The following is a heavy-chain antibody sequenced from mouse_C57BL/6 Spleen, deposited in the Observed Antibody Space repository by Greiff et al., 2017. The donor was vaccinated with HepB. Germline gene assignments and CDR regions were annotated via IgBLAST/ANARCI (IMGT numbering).Heavy chain of an antibody. J-gene: IGHJ4*01. D-gene: IGHD1-1*01. CDR2: IRSKSNNYAT. CDR3: VRHDEDYYGSSPEYYAMDY. CDR1: GFSFNTYA. Sequence: EVQVVESGGGLVQPKGSLKLSCAASGFSFNTYAMNWVRQAPGKGLEWVARIRSKSNNYATYYADSVKDRFTISRDDSESMLYLQMNNLKTEDTAMYYCVRHDEDYYGSSPEYYAMDYWGQGTSVTVSS. V-gene: IGHV10-1*01.